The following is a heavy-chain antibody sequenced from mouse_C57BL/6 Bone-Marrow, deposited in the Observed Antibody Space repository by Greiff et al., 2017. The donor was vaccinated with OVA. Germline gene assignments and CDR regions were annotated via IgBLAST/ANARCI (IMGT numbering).Heavy chain of an antibody. D-gene: IGHD3-3*01. CDR2: ISSGGSYT. CDR3: ARHGLGLCYFDN. J-gene: IGHJ2*01. Sequence: EVQVVESGGDLVKPGGSLKLSCAASGFTFSSYGMSWVRQTPDKRLEWVATISSGGSYTYYPDSVKGRFTISRDNAKNTLYLQMSSLKSEDTAIYNCARHGLGLCYFDNRGQGTTLTVSS. V-gene: IGHV5-6*01. CDR1: GFTFSSYG.